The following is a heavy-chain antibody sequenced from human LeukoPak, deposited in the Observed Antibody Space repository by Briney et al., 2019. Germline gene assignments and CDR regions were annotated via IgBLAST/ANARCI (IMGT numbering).Heavy chain of an antibody. D-gene: IGHD3-22*01. J-gene: IGHJ4*02. Sequence: SETLSLTCAVYGGSFSGYYWSWIRQPPGKGLEWIWEINHSGSTNYNPSLKSRVTISVDTSKNQFSLKLSSVTAADTAVYYCARGRPGWLLRCFFDYWGQGTLVTVSS. CDR2: INHSGST. V-gene: IGHV4-34*01. CDR3: ARGRPGWLLRCFFDY. CDR1: GGSFSGYY.